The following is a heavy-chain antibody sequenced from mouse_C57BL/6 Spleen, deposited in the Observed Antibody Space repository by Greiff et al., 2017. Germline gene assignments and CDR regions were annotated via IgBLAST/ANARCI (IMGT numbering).Heavy chain of an antibody. J-gene: IGHJ2*01. D-gene: IGHD3-2*02. CDR1: GYAFSSYW. Sequence: VKLMESGAELVKPGASVKISCKASGYAFSSYWMNWVKQRPGKGLEWIGQIYPGDGDTNYNGKFKGKATLTADKSSSTAYMQLSSLTSEDSAVYFCARELRLHFDYWGQGTTLTVSS. V-gene: IGHV1-80*01. CDR3: ARELRLHFDY. CDR2: IYPGDGDT.